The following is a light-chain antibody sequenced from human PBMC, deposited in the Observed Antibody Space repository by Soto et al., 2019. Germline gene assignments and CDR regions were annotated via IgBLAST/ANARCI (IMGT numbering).Light chain of an antibody. J-gene: IGKJ1*01. V-gene: IGKV1-39*01. CDR2: AAS. CDR3: QQSFSNPPWT. Sequence: DIQMTQSPSSLSASVGDRVTITCRASQSISSYLNWYQQKPGKAPKLLIYAASSLQSGVPSRFSGSESGTDFALTISSLQPEDFATYYCQQSFSNPPWTFGQGTKVEIK. CDR1: QSISSY.